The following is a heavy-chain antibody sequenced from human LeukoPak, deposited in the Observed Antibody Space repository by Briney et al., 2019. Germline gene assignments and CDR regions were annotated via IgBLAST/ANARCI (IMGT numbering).Heavy chain of an antibody. D-gene: IGHD1-7*01. CDR2: INPNSGGT. J-gene: IGHJ4*02. V-gene: IGHV1-2*02. Sequence: ASVKVSCKASGYTFTGYYMHWVRQAPGQGLEWMGWINPNSGGTNYAQKFQGRVTMTRDTSISTAYMELSRLRSDDTAVYYCARALYNWNSYYFDYWGQGTLVTVSS. CDR1: GYTFTGYY. CDR3: ARALYNWNSYYFDY.